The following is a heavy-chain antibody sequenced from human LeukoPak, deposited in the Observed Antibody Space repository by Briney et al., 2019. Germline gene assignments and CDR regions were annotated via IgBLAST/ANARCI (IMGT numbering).Heavy chain of an antibody. V-gene: IGHV4-34*01. CDR2: INHSGST. CDR1: GGSFSGYY. CDR3: ARGRYSSGWYRYFQH. D-gene: IGHD6-19*01. J-gene: IGHJ1*01. Sequence: SETLSLTCAVYGGSFSGYYWSWIRQPPGKGLEWIGEINHSGSTNYNPSLKSRVTISVDTSKNQFSLKLSSVTAADTAVYYCARGRYSSGWYRYFQHWGQGTLVTVSS.